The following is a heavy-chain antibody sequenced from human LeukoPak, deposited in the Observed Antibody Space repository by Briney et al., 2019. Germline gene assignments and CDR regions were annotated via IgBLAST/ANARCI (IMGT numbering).Heavy chain of an antibody. D-gene: IGHD1-14*01. V-gene: IGHV4-34*01. CDR1: GGSFSGYY. CDR2: INHSGST. J-gene: IGHJ6*03. Sequence: PSETLSLTCAVYGGSFSGYYWSWIRQPPGKGLEWIGEINHSGSTNYNPSLKSRVTISVDTSKNQFSLKLSSVTAADTAVYYCARGFRRPHQSRDRTPQPYNMDVWGKGTTVTVSS. CDR3: ARGFRRPHQSRDRTPQPYNMDV.